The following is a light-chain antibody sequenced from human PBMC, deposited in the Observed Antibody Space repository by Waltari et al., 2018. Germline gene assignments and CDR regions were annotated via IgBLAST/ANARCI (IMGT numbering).Light chain of an antibody. Sequence: EIVLTQSPGTLSLSPVERGTLSSRASQSVRGSLAWYQQKAVQAPRLLIYGVSSRATGIPERFSGSGSGTDFSLTISRLEPEDFAVYYCQHYVRLPATFGQGTKVEIK. CDR2: GVS. CDR3: QHYVRLPAT. V-gene: IGKV3-20*01. J-gene: IGKJ1*01. CDR1: QSVRGS.